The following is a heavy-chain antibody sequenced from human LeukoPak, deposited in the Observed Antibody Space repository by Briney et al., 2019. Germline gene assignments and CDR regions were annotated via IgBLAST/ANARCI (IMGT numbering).Heavy chain of an antibody. D-gene: IGHD2-21*02. CDR3: AVQYCGGDCYSVIFDY. CDR2: INPNSGGT. J-gene: IGHJ4*02. V-gene: IGHV1-2*02. Sequence: GASVKVSCKASGYTFTGYYMHWVRQAPGQGLEWMGWINPNSGGTNYAQKFQGRVTMTRDTSISTAYMELSRLRSDDTAVYYCAVQYCGGDCYSVIFDYWGQGTLVTVSS. CDR1: GYTFTGYY.